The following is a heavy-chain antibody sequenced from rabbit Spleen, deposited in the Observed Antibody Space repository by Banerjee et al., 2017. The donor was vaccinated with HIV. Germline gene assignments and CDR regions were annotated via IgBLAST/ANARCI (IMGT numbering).Heavy chain of an antibody. CDR1: GFSFSSGYW. CDR2: IDAGSSGST. V-gene: IGHV1S45*01. D-gene: IGHD4-1*01. CDR3: AREGGGMSFKL. J-gene: IGHJ4*01. Sequence: QEQLEESGGDLVKPEGSLTLTCTASGFSFSSGYWIYWVRQAPGKGLEFIACIDAGSSGSTYYATWAKGRFTVSRTSSTTVTLQMTGLTAADTATYFCAREGGGMSFKLWGPGTLVTVS.